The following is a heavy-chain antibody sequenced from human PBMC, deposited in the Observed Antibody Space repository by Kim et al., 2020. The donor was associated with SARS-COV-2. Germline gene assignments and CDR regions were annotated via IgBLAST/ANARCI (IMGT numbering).Heavy chain of an antibody. CDR1: GLTFSNTW. CDR3: TKDGGHRSSCVEF. CDR2: IKGEIGDEPT. V-gene: IGHV3-15*01. J-gene: IGHJ1*01. D-gene: IGHD6-13*01. Sequence: GGSLRLSCAASGLTFSNTWMSWARQVPGKGLEWVGRIKGEIGDEPTDYAAPVKGRFIISRDDSKNMVYLQMNGLRSEDTAVYSCTKDGGHRSSCVEFWG.